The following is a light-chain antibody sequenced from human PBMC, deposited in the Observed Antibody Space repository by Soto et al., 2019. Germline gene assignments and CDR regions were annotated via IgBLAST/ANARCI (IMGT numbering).Light chain of an antibody. CDR2: DTS. CDR1: QSVDTY. CDR3: QQRRNWVS. Sequence: LTQSPALLSLSPGERATLSCTARQSVDTYIAWYQQRPGQPPRLLIHDTSHRASGVPARFRGSGSGTDFTLTITRLEPEDFAVYFCQQRRNWVSFGPG. V-gene: IGKV3-11*01. J-gene: IGKJ3*01.